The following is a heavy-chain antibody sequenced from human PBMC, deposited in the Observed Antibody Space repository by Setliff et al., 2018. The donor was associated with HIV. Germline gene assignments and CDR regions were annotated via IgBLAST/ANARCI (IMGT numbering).Heavy chain of an antibody. CDR1: GGSISSSSYY. CDR2: INHSGST. D-gene: IGHD3-22*01. J-gene: IGHJ4*02. V-gene: IGHV4-39*07. CDR3: ARTPEDYDQYFFDR. Sequence: SETLSLTCIVSGGSISSSSYYWGWIRQPPGKGLEWIGEINHSGSTNYNPSLKSRVTISVDTSKNQFSLKLSSVTAADTAVYYCARTPEDYDQYFFDRWGQGTLVTVSS.